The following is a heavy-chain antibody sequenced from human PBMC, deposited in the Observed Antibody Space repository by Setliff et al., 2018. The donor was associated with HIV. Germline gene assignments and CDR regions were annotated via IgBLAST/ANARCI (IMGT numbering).Heavy chain of an antibody. V-gene: IGHV1-18*01. J-gene: IGHJ5*02. CDR3: ARAPDCGGACYRQTDTFLGH. D-gene: IGHD2-21*02. CDR2: ISLYNDDT. Sequence: ASVKVSCKASGYTFTSFGLSWVRQAPGQGLEWMAWISLYNDDTNLAPRFRGRVTLTRDASFRTAYMELRKLRSDDTAKYYCARAPDCGGACYRQTDTFLGHWGQGTLVTVSS. CDR1: GYTFTSFG.